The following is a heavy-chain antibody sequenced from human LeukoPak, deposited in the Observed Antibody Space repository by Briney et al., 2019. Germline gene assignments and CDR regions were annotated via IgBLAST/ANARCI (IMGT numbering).Heavy chain of an antibody. D-gene: IGHD2-2*01. CDR1: GGSISSGGYS. CDR3: ARAREWGGPAASANWFDP. Sequence: SETLSLTCAVSGGSISSGGYSWGWIRQPPGRGLEWIGYIYHSGSTYYNPSLKSRVTISVDRSKNQFSLKLSSVTAADTAVYYCARAREWGGPAASANWFDPWGQGTLVTVSS. CDR2: IYHSGST. J-gene: IGHJ5*02. V-gene: IGHV4-30-2*01.